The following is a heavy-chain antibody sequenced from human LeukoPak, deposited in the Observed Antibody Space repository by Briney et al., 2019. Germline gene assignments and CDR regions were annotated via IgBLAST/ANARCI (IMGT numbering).Heavy chain of an antibody. J-gene: IGHJ6*02. D-gene: IGHD5-18*01. CDR3: AKDITPRDAQLWFGYYYGMDV. CDR2: ISWNSGSI. CDR1: GFTFDDYA. Sequence: GGSLRLSCAASGFTFDDYAMHWVRQAPGKGLEWVSGISWNSGSIGYADSVKGRFTISRDNAKNSLYLQMNSLRTEDTALYYCAKDITPRDAQLWFGYYYGMDVWGQGTTVTVSS. V-gene: IGHV3-9*01.